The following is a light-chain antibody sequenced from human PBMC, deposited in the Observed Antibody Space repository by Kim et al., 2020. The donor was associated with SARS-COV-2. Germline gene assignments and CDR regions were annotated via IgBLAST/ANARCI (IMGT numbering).Light chain of an antibody. J-gene: IGKJ2*01. CDR2: SGS. Sequence: SPGESASLTYRGSQSGFGKCLTWYQQKTGQAPRLLIYSGSSRATGVPERFSGSGSGTEFILSISRLEPEDFAMYYCQQYGNAPPYTFGQGTKLEI. CDR3: QQYGNAPPYT. V-gene: IGKV3-20*01. CDR1: QSGFGKC.